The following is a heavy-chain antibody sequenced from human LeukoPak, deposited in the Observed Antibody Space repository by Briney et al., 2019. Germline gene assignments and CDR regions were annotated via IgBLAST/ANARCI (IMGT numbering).Heavy chain of an antibody. Sequence: GGSLRLSCAASGFTLSSYGMHWVRQAPGKGLEWVAVIWYDGSNKYYADSVKGRFTISRDNSKNTLYLQMNSLRAEDTAVYYCAKSVGATTAGRHDYWGQGTLVTVSS. CDR2: IWYDGSNK. V-gene: IGHV3-33*06. J-gene: IGHJ4*02. D-gene: IGHD1-26*01. CDR1: GFTLSSYG. CDR3: AKSVGATTAGRHDY.